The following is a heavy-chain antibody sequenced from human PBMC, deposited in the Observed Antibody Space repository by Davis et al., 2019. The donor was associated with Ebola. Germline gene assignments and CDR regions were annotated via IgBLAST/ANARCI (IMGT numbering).Heavy chain of an antibody. CDR2: IIPILGIA. J-gene: IGHJ6*02. CDR3: AREVGYYYGMDV. D-gene: IGHD2-2*01. CDR1: GGTFSSYA. Sequence: AASVKVSCKASGGTFSSYAISWVRQAPGQGLEWMGGIIPILGIANYAQKFQGRVTITADKSTSTAYMELSSLRSEDTAVYYCAREVGYYYGMDVWGQGTTVTVSS. V-gene: IGHV1-69*10.